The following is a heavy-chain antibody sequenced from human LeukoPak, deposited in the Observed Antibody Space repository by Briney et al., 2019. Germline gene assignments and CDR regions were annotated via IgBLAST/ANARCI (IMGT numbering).Heavy chain of an antibody. CDR3: AGSLRVTGDGTFDH. CDR2: IYYSGST. J-gene: IGHJ4*02. V-gene: IGHV4-59*08. Sequence: PSETLSLTCTVSAGSISSYYWSWIRQPPGKGLEWIAYIYYSGSTNYDPSLKSRVSVALDTSKTQFSLNLSSVTPADTAVYYCAGSLRVTGDGTFDHWGQGTLVTVSS. CDR1: AGSISSYY. D-gene: IGHD7-27*01.